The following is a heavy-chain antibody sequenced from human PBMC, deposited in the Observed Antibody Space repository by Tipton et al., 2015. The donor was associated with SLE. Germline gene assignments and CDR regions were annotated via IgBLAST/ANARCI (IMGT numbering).Heavy chain of an antibody. CDR1: GGSISSASYF. V-gene: IGHV4-61*09. J-gene: IGHJ4*02. CDR2: IYSTGDT. CDR3: ARERFLEWVFDY. D-gene: IGHD3-3*01. Sequence: TLSLTCTVSGGSISSASYFWGWVRLPAGKGLEWIGQIYSTGDTKYNPSLKSRVTISVDTPKNQFSLTLSSVTAADTAVYFCARERFLEWVFDYWGQGALVTVSS.